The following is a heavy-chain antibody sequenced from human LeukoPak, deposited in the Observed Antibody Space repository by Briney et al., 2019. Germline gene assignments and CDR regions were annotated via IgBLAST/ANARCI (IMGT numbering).Heavy chain of an antibody. D-gene: IGHD3-22*01. CDR3: ASLYSSGYYLLH. CDR1: GYTFTSYY. V-gene: IGHV1-46*01. J-gene: IGHJ1*01. Sequence: GASVSVSCKASGYTFTSYYMHWVQQAPGQGLEWMGIINPSGGSTSYAQKFQGRVTMTRDMSTSTVYMELSSLRSEDTAVYYCASLYSSGYYLLHWGQGTLVTVSS. CDR2: INPSGGST.